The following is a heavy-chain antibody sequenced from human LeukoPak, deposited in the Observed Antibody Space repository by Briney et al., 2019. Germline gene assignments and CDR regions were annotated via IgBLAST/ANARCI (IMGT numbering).Heavy chain of an antibody. Sequence: ASVTVSCTASGYTFISYFMHWVRQAPGQGLEWMGIINPSGGSTTYAQKFQGRVTMTRDTSTSTVYMELSSLRSEDTAVYYCARGTTNGFSYWGQGTLVTVSS. CDR2: INPSGGST. D-gene: IGHD4-11*01. CDR1: GYTFISYF. V-gene: IGHV1-46*01. CDR3: ARGTTNGFSY. J-gene: IGHJ4*02.